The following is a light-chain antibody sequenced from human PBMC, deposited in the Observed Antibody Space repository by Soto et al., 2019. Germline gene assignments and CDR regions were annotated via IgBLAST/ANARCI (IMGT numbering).Light chain of an antibody. J-gene: IGKJ1*01. CDR3: QQYGSSPLT. Sequence: IVLTQSPGTLSLSPGERATLSCRAIQSVSGTYLAWYQQRPGQAPRLLMSDVSTRATGIPDRFTGSGSGADFTLTISRLEPDDFAVYYCQQYGSSPLTFGLGTRLEIK. V-gene: IGKV3-20*01. CDR1: QSVSGTY. CDR2: DVS.